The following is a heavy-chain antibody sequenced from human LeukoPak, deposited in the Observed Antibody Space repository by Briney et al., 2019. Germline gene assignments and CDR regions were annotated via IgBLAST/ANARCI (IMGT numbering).Heavy chain of an antibody. J-gene: IGHJ6*03. CDR3: ASGGFGYYYYMDV. V-gene: IGHV3-21*01. Sequence: GGSLRLSCAASGFTFSSYSMNWARQAPGKGLEWVSSISSSSSYIYYADSVKGRFTISRDNAKNSLYLQMNSLRAEDTAVYYCASGGFGYYYYMDVWGKGTTVTVSS. D-gene: IGHD3-10*01. CDR2: ISSSSSYI. CDR1: GFTFSSYS.